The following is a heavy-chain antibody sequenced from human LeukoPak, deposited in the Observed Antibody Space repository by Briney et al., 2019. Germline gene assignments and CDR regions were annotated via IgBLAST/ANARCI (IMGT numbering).Heavy chain of an antibody. V-gene: IGHV3-9*01. J-gene: IGHJ4*02. CDR1: GFNFKDFA. Sequence: GGSLRLSCAVSGFNFKDFAMFWARQAPGKGLEWVSGISWNSKKIGYADSVKERFIISRDNARNSLFLQMDSLRPEDTAVYYCVKGSDGTIVRGPGHWGQGTLVVVSS. CDR2: ISWNSKKI. CDR3: VKGSDGTIVRGPGH. D-gene: IGHD3-10*01.